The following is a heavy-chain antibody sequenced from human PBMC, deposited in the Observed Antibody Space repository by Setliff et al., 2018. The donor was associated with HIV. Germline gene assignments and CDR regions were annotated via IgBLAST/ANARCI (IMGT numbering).Heavy chain of an antibody. J-gene: IGHJ6*03. V-gene: IGHV3-7*03. Sequence: GESLRLSCAASGFTFSSYWMSWVRQAPGKGLEWVANIKQDGSEKYYVDSVKGRFTISRDNAKNSLYPQMNSLRAEDTAVYYCARDQGDYYYYYYMDVWGKGTTVTVSS. D-gene: IGHD2-21*02. CDR3: ARDQGDYYYYYYMDV. CDR2: IKQDGSEK. CDR1: GFTFSSYW.